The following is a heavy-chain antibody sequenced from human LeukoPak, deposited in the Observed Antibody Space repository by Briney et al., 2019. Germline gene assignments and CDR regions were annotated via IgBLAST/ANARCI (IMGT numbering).Heavy chain of an antibody. Sequence: SETLSLTCTVSGGSISSSSYYWGWIRQPPGKGLEWIGSIYYSGSTYYNPSLKSRVTISVDTSKNQFSLKLSSVTAADTAVYYCARGPRVGLRYFDWLLLFDYWGQGTLVTVSS. J-gene: IGHJ4*02. CDR3: ARGPRVGLRYFDWLLLFDY. D-gene: IGHD3-9*01. CDR1: GGSISSSSYY. CDR2: IYYSGST. V-gene: IGHV4-39*01.